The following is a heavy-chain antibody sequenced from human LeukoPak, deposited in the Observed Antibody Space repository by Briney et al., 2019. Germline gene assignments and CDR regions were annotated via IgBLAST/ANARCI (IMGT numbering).Heavy chain of an antibody. Sequence: PSETLSLTCAVYGGSFSGYYWSWIRQPPGKGLEWIGEINHSGSTNYNPSLKSRVTISVDTSKNQFSLKLSSVTAADTAVYYCARVGESSPDYYYYYYYMDVWGKGTTVTVSS. CDR1: GGSFSGYY. J-gene: IGHJ6*03. CDR2: INHSGST. D-gene: IGHD5-12*01. CDR3: ARVGESSPDYYYYYYYMDV. V-gene: IGHV4-34*01.